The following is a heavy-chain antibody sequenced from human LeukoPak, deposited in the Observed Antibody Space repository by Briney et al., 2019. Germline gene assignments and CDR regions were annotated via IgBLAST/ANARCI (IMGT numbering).Heavy chain of an antibody. CDR1: GVTSTTYS. V-gene: IGHV3-48*01. Sequence: PVRTLRLSCAPSGVTSTTYSTTGARQAPRQGRGWGSYILSIISTIYYTNSAKGRFTISKDNPKNSMSLQINTLRAQHTAVYICARDQEYSYGSDYWGQGTLVTVSS. CDR3: ARDQEYSYGSDY. J-gene: IGHJ4*02. D-gene: IGHD5-18*01. CDR2: ILSIISTI.